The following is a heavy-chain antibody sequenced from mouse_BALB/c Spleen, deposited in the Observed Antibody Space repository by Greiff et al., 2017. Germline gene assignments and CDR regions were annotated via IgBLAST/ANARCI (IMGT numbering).Heavy chain of an antibody. V-gene: IGHV1S81*02. CDR2: INPSNGGT. Sequence: QVQLQQSGAELVKPGASVKLSCKASGYTFTSYYMYWVKQRPGQGLEWIGEINPSNGGTNFNEKFKSKATLTVDKSSSTAYMQLSSLTSEDSAVYYGTRDGYYGGFAYGGQGTLVTVSA. J-gene: IGHJ3*01. CDR1: GYTFTSYY. D-gene: IGHD2-1*01. CDR3: TRDGYYGGFAY.